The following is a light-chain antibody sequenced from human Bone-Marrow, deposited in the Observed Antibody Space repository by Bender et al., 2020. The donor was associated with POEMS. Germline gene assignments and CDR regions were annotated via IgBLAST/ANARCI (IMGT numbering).Light chain of an antibody. CDR3: GSYTSASTLV. V-gene: IGLV2-14*03. J-gene: IGLJ2*01. CDR2: EVT. Sequence: QSALTQPPSVSASPGQSVTISCTGGRNDIGSYNYVSWYQQYPGKAPKVIIFEVTNRPSGISDRFSGSKSGNTASLTISGLQAEDEAYYYCGSYTSASTLVFGGGTKVTVL. CDR1: RNDIGSYNY.